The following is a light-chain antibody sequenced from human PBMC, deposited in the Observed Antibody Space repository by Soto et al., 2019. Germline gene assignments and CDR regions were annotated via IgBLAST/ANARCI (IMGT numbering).Light chain of an antibody. CDR2: AAS. J-gene: IGKJ1*01. Sequence: DIQMTQSPSSLSASVGDRITVTCRASQDISHYLAWYQQKPGKVPRLLIHAASTLQSGVPSRFSGSGSGTDFTLTISSLQPEDVATYYCQKYDTAPWTFGQGTKVGIK. CDR3: QKYDTAPWT. CDR1: QDISHY. V-gene: IGKV1-27*01.